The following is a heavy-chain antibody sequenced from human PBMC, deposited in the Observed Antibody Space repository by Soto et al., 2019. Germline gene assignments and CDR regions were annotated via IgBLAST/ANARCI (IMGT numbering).Heavy chain of an antibody. CDR3: ARGALTGYIDYYYYGMDV. D-gene: IGHD3-9*01. CDR2: IYHSGST. CDR1: GGSISSSNW. Sequence: SETLSLTCAVSGGSISSSNWWSWVRQPPGKGLEWIGEIYHSGSTNYNPSLKSRVTISVDKSKNQFSLKLSSVTAADTAVYYCARGALTGYIDYYYYGMDVWGQGTTVTVSS. V-gene: IGHV4-4*02. J-gene: IGHJ6*02.